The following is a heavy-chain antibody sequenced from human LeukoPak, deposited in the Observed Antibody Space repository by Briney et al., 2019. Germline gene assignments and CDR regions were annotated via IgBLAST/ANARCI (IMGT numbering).Heavy chain of an antibody. CDR3: ARGLASSNWPHWFDP. CDR1: GFTFSNYE. J-gene: IGHJ5*02. CDR2: IGAIDSTT. D-gene: IGHD6-13*01. V-gene: IGHV3-48*03. Sequence: GGSLTLSCAASGFTFSNYEMIWVREAPGKGLEWVSYIGAIDSTTYYADSVEGRFTISRDNAKNSLYLQMNSLRVEDTAVYHCARGLASSNWPHWFDPWGQGTLVSVSS.